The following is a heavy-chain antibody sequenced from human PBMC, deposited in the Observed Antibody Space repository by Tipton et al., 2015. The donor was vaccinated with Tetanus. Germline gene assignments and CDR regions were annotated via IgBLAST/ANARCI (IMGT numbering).Heavy chain of an antibody. CDR2: IYYSGST. Sequence: TLSLTCTVSGGSISTRNYFWGWIRQAPGKGLEWIGNIYYSGSTDYNPSLKSRVAISVDTSKNQFSLKLSSVTAADTAVYYCARQADNWFDPWGQGILVTVSS. CDR3: ARQADNWFDP. D-gene: IGHD2-15*01. V-gene: IGHV4-39*01. CDR1: GGSISTRNYF. J-gene: IGHJ5*02.